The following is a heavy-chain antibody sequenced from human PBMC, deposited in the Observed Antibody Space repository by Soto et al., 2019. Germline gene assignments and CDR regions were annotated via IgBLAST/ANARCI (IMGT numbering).Heavy chain of an antibody. CDR1: GFTFNNYG. Sequence: EVQLLESGGGLVQPGGSLRLSCAGSGFTFNNYGMSWVRQAPGKGLEWVSAISGSGGTTYYADSVRGRFTISRDNAKNTLYLQMTSRRVEDTALYYGAKAHRDWGKGTQVTVSS. CDR2: ISGSGGTT. J-gene: IGHJ4*02. CDR3: AKAHRD. V-gene: IGHV3-23*01.